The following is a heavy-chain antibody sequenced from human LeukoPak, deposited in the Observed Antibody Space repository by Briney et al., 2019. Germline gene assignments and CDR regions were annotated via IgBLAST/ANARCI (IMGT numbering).Heavy chain of an antibody. CDR1: GYSISSGYY. V-gene: IGHV4-38-2*02. CDR2: IYYSGST. Sequence: SETLSLTCTVSGYSISSGYYWGWIRQPPGKGLEWIGTIYYSGSTYYNPSLKSRVTILVDTSNNQFSLKLSSVTAADTAIYYCARETTYSHLPDHFDYWGQGTLVTVSS. D-gene: IGHD2-15*01. J-gene: IGHJ4*02. CDR3: ARETTYSHLPDHFDY.